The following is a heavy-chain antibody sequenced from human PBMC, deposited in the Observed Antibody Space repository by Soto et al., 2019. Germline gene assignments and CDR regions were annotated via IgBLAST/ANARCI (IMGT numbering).Heavy chain of an antibody. J-gene: IGHJ4*02. D-gene: IGHD2-2*01. Sequence: SETLSLTCTVSGGSISSYYWSWIRQPPGKGLEWIGYIYYSGSTNYNPSLKSRVTISVDTSKNQFSLKLSSVTAADTAVYYCARGVEYQLLPLFDYWGQGTLVTVSS. CDR3: ARGVEYQLLPLFDY. CDR2: IYYSGST. CDR1: GGSISSYY. V-gene: IGHV4-59*08.